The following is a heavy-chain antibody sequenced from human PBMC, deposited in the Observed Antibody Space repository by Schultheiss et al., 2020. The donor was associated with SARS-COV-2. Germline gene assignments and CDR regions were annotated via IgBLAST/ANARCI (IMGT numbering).Heavy chain of an antibody. D-gene: IGHD6-13*01. CDR1: GYTFTGYY. CDR2: INPNSGGT. V-gene: IGHV1-2*06. J-gene: IGHJ5*02. CDR3: ARGTHSRRPNNWFDP. Sequence: ASVKVSCKASGYTFTGYYMHWVRQAPGQGLEWMGRINPNSGGTNYAQKFQGRVTMTRDTSISTAYMELSSLRSEDTAVYYCARGTHSRRPNNWFDPWGQGTLVTVSS.